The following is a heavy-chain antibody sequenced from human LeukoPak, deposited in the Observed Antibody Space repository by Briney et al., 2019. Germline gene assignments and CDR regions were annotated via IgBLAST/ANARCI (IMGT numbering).Heavy chain of an antibody. CDR3: ARSTTKYCTNGVCYVYDAFDI. D-gene: IGHD2-8*01. CDR2: IYTSGST. CDR1: GGSISSYY. Sequence: SETLSLTCTASGGSISSYYWSWIRQPAGKGLEWIGRIYTSGSTNYNPSLKSRVTMSVDTSKNQFSLKLSSVTAADTAVYYCARSTTKYCTNGVCYVYDAFDIWGQGTMVTVSS. J-gene: IGHJ3*02. V-gene: IGHV4-4*07.